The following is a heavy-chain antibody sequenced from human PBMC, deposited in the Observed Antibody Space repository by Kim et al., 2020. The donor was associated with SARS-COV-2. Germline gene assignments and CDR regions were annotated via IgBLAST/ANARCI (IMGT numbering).Heavy chain of an antibody. CDR1: GFTFSNAW. CDR2: IKSKTDGGTT. Sequence: GGSPRLSCAASGFTFSNAWMSWVRQAPGKGLEWVGRIKSKTDGGTTDYAAPVKGRFTISRDDSKNTLYLQMNSLKTEDTAVYYCTIDYDFWSGYYYGMDVWGQGTTVTVSS. CDR3: TIDYDFWSGYYYGMDV. J-gene: IGHJ6*02. V-gene: IGHV3-15*01. D-gene: IGHD3-3*01.